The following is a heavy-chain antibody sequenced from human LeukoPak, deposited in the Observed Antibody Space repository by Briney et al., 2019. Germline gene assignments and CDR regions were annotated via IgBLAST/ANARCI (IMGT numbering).Heavy chain of an antibody. V-gene: IGHV3-66*01. D-gene: IGHD2-2*02. Sequence: GGSLRLSCAASGFTFIRYDMNWVRQAPGKGLEWVSVIYSGGSTYYADSVKGRFTISRDNSKNTLYLQMNSLRAEDTAVYYCARDGRVGYCSSTSCYNDYWGQGTLVTVSS. CDR2: IYSGGST. J-gene: IGHJ4*02. CDR1: GFTFIRYD. CDR3: ARDGRVGYCSSTSCYNDY.